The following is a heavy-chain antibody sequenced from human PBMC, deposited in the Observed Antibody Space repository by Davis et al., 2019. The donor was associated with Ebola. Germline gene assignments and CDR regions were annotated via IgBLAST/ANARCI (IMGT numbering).Heavy chain of an antibody. D-gene: IGHD2-15*01. V-gene: IGHV3-21*01. J-gene: IGHJ6*02. Sequence: GESLKISCAASGFTFSDSTMNWVRQAPGKGLEWVSSISTTSTYIYYSDSVEGRFTISRDNAKSSLYLQMNSLRAEDTAVYYCARGLGYCSGGSCYSRAGGMDVWGQGTTVTVSS. CDR2: ISTTSTYI. CDR3: ARGLGYCSGGSCYSRAGGMDV. CDR1: GFTFSDST.